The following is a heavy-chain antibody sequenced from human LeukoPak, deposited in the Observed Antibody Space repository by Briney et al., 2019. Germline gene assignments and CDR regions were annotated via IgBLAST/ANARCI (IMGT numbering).Heavy chain of an antibody. CDR2: IYYSEST. CDR3: ASGRWLQFEN. D-gene: IGHD5-24*01. CDR1: GGSISSYY. Sequence: SETLSLTCSVSGGSISSYYWSWIRQPPGKGLEWIGYIYYSESTNYNPSLKSRVTISVDTSKNQFSLKLSSVTAADTAVYYCASGRWLQFENWGQGTLVTVSS. V-gene: IGHV4-59*12. J-gene: IGHJ4*02.